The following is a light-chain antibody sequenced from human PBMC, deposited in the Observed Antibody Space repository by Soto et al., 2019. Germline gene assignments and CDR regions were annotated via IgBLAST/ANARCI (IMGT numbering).Light chain of an antibody. V-gene: IGLV2-11*01. CDR1: SSDVGSYNF. CDR3: CSYAGSYTLWV. J-gene: IGLJ3*02. CDR2: DVS. Sequence: QSALTQPASVSGSPGQSITISCTGTSSDVGSYNFVSWYQQHPDKAPKLIIYDVSKRPSGVPDRFSGSKSGNTASLTISGLQAEDEADYYCCSYAGSYTLWVFGGGTKLTVL.